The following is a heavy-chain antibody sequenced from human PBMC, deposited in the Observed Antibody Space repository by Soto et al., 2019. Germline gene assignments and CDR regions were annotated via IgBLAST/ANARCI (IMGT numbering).Heavy chain of an antibody. J-gene: IGHJ4*02. V-gene: IGHV1-2*02. CDR3: ARVERFLEWLLFGY. CDR2: INPNSGGT. D-gene: IGHD3-3*01. CDR1: GYTFTGYY. Sequence: GASVKVSCKASGYTFTGYYMHWARQAPGQGLEWMGWINPNSGGTNYAQKFQGRVTMTRDTSISTAYMELSRLRSDDTAVYYCARVERFLEWLLFGYWGQGTMVTFSS.